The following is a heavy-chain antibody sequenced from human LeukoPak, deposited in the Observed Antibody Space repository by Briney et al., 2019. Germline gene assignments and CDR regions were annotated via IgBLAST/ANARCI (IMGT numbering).Heavy chain of an antibody. CDR3: ARALHAFDI. J-gene: IGHJ3*02. Sequence: SETLSLTCTVSGYSISSGYYWGWIRQPPGKGLEWIGYIYYSGSTNYNPSLKSRVTISVDTSKNQFSLKLSSVTAADTAVYYCARALHAFDIWGQGTMVTVSS. CDR1: GYSISSGYY. V-gene: IGHV4-61*01. CDR2: IYYSGST.